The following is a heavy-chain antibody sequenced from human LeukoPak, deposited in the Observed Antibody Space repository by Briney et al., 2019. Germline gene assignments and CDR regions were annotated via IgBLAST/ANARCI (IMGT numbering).Heavy chain of an antibody. CDR2: ISAYNGNT. V-gene: IGHV1-18*01. D-gene: IGHD3-3*01. J-gene: IGHJ4*02. Sequence: GASVKVSCKASGYTFTSYGISWVRQAPGQGLEWMGWISAYNGNTNYAQKLQGRVTMNTDTSTSTAYMELRSLRSDHTAVYYCARDRGDFWSGYYPSDYWGQGTLVTVSS. CDR3: ARDRGDFWSGYYPSDY. CDR1: GYTFTSYG.